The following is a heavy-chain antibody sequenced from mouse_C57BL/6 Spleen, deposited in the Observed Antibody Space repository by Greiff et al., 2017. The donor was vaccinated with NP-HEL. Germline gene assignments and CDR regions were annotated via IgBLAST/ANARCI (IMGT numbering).Heavy chain of an antibody. D-gene: IGHD1-1*01. J-gene: IGHJ4*01. Sequence: EVQLQQSGAELVRPGASVKLSCTASGFNIKDDYMHWVKQRPEQGLEWIGWIDPENGDTEYASKFQGKATITADTSSNTAYLQLSSLTSEDTAVYYCTTSGYYGDYAMDYWGQGTSVTVSS. CDR2: IDPENGDT. V-gene: IGHV14-4*01. CDR3: TTSGYYGDYAMDY. CDR1: GFNIKDDY.